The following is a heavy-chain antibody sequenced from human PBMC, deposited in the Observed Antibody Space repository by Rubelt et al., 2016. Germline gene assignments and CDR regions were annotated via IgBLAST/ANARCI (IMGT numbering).Heavy chain of an antibody. CDR2: ISDSGTTI. Sequence: GGSLRLSCAASGFTFSGYEMNWVRQAPGKGLEWVSYISDSGTTIYYADSVKGRFTISRDNSKNSLYLQMNSLRTEDTALYYCAKGYSSSWYGKIDYWGQGTLVTVSS. CDR1: GFTFSGYE. CDR3: AKGYSSSWYGKIDY. J-gene: IGHJ4*02. V-gene: IGHV3-48*03. D-gene: IGHD6-13*01.